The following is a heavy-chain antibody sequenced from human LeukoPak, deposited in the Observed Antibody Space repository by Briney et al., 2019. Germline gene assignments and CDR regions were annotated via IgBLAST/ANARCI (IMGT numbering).Heavy chain of an antibody. J-gene: IGHJ4*02. CDR3: ARHVTYYGSTGHYQTDYFDY. CDR2: IYPGDSDT. Sequence: GESLKISCKGSGYSFSNYWIGWVRQMPGKGLERMGIIYPGDSDTRYSPSFQGQVTISADKSISTAYLKWSSLKASDTAMYYCARHVTYYGSTGHYQTDYFDYWAQGTLVTVSS. D-gene: IGHD3-22*01. V-gene: IGHV5-51*01. CDR1: GYSFSNYW.